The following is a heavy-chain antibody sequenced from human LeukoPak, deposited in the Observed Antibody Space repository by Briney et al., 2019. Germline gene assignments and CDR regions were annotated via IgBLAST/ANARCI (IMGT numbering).Heavy chain of an antibody. Sequence: PSKTLSLTCTVSGYSISSGYYWGWIRQPPGKGLEWIGSIYHSGSTYYNPSLKSRVTISVDTSKNQFSLKLNSVTAADTAVYFCARGIAAAGRGHFFDFWGQGTLVTVSS. CDR3: ARGIAAAGRGHFFDF. V-gene: IGHV4-38-2*02. D-gene: IGHD6-13*01. J-gene: IGHJ4*02. CDR1: GYSISSGYY. CDR2: IYHSGST.